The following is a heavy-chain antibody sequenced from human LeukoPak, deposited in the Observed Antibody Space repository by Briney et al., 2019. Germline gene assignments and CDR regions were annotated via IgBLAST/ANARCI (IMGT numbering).Heavy chain of an antibody. Sequence: PSETLSLTCAVYGGSFSGYYWSWIRQPPGKGLEWIGEINHSGSTNYNPSLKSRVTISVDTSKNQFSLKLSSVTAADTAVYYCARRHQLLWYFQHWGQGTLATVSS. J-gene: IGHJ1*01. CDR2: INHSGST. CDR3: ARRHQLLWYFQH. CDR1: GGSFSGYY. D-gene: IGHD2-2*01. V-gene: IGHV4-34*01.